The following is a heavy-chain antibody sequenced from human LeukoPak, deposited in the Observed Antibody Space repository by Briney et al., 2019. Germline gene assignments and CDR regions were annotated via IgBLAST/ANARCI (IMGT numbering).Heavy chain of an antibody. CDR3: ASSSNGFYSAFDI. J-gene: IGHJ3*02. Sequence: GASVKVSCKASGYTFTSYGICWMRQAPGQGLEWMGWISAYNGNTNYAQKLQGRVTMTTDTSTSTAYMELRSLRSDDTAVYYCASSSNGFYSAFDIWGQGTMVTVSS. CDR1: GYTFTSYG. D-gene: IGHD1-26*01. CDR2: ISAYNGNT. V-gene: IGHV1-18*01.